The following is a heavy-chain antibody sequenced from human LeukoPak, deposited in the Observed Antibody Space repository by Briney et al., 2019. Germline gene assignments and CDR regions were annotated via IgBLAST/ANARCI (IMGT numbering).Heavy chain of an antibody. CDR1: GGSISSYY. Sequence: SETLSLTCTVSGGSISSYYWSWIRQPPGKGLEWIGEINHSGSTNYNPSLKSRVTISVDTSKNQFSLKLSSVTAADTAVYYCASQIAVAANFDYWGQGTLVTVSS. V-gene: IGHV4-34*01. J-gene: IGHJ4*02. CDR2: INHSGST. D-gene: IGHD6-19*01. CDR3: ASQIAVAANFDY.